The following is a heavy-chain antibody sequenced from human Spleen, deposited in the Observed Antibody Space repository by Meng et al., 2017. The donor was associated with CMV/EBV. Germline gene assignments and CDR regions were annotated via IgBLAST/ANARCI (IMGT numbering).Heavy chain of an antibody. Sequence: SGPTLVKPTQTLTLTCTFSGFSLSTSRMRVSWIRQPPGKALEWLARIDWDDDKFYSTSLKTRPTISKDTSKNHVVLTMTNMHPVDTATYYCARMGYGYNYFDYWGQGTLVTVSS. J-gene: IGHJ4*02. CDR1: GFSLSTSRMR. CDR2: IDWDDDK. D-gene: IGHD5-24*01. CDR3: ARMGYGYNYFDY. V-gene: IGHV2-70D*14.